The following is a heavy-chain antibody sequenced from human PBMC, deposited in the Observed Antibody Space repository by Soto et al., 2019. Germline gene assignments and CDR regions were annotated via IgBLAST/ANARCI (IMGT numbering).Heavy chain of an antibody. CDR2: IHHGGSP. J-gene: IGHJ4*02. D-gene: IGHD2-21*02. Sequence: QVHLQESGPGLVKPSETLSLTCAVSGYSLSSGYYWGWVRQSPGKGLEWIGSIHHGGSPLYNPSLKGRIAIPMDTSKNQVSLNLSSATAADTGIYYCARGWTEVATAYWGQGTQVTVSS. CDR1: GYSLSSGYY. V-gene: IGHV4-38-2*01. CDR3: ARGWTEVATAY.